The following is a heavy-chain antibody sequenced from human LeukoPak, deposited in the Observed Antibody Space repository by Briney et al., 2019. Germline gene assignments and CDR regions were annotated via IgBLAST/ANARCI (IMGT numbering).Heavy chain of an antibody. V-gene: IGHV3-23*01. CDR2: IGGPGGST. CDR3: AKGCGGNCYSFSA. D-gene: IGHD2-15*01. J-gene: IGHJ5*02. Sequence: GGSLRLSCAASGFTFSDYVMSWVRQAPGKGLEWVSSIGGPGGSTYYAESAKGRFTISRDNSKCTLYLQLNSLGAEDTALYYCAKGCGGNCYSFSAWGQGTLVTVSS. CDR1: GFTFSDYV.